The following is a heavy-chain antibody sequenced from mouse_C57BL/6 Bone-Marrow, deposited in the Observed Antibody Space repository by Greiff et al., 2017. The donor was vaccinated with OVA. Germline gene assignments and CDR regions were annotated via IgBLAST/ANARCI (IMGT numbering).Heavy chain of an antibody. D-gene: IGHD2-4*01. J-gene: IGHJ2*01. CDR3: ARKVYYDYDGFDY. V-gene: IGHV5-4*01. CDR1: GFTFSSYA. Sequence: EVHLVESGGGLVKPGGSLKLSCAASGFTFSSYAMSWVRPTPEKRLEWVATISDGGSYTYYPDNVKGRFTISRDNAKNNLYLQMSHLKSEDTAMYYCARKVYYDYDGFDYWGQGTTLTVSS. CDR2: ISDGGSYT.